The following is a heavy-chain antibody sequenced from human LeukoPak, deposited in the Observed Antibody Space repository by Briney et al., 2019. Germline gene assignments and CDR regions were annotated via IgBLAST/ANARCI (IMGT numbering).Heavy chain of an antibody. CDR3: ARAPVPSIMTTETTWGGDFDI. D-gene: IGHD4-17*01. V-gene: IGHV4-39*07. CDR1: GGSISCSSYY. CDR2: IYYSGST. J-gene: IGHJ3*02. Sequence: SETLSLSCTVSGGSISCSSYYWGWIRQPPGKGLEWIGSIYYSGSTYYNPSLKSRVTISVDTSKNQFSLKLSSVTAADTAVYYCARAPVPSIMTTETTWGGDFDIWGQGTMVTVSS.